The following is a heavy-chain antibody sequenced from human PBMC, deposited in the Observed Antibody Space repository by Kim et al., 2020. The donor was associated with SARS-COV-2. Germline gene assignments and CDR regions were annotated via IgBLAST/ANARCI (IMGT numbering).Heavy chain of an antibody. Sequence: FQGRVTMTEDTSTDTAYMELSSLRSEDTAVYYCATDGIIAAAGTAGAFDIWGQGTMVTVSS. CDR3: ATDGIIAAAGTAGAFDI. D-gene: IGHD6-13*01. J-gene: IGHJ3*02. V-gene: IGHV1-24*01.